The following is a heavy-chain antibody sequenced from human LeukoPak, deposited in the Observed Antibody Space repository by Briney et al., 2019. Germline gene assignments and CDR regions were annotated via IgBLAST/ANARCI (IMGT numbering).Heavy chain of an antibody. V-gene: IGHV4-59*01. J-gene: IGHJ4*02. D-gene: IGHD2-2*01. Sequence: SETLSLTCTVSGGSIRSYYWSWIRQPPGKGLEWIGYIYYSGSTKYNPSLKSRVTILVDTSKNQISLKLSSVTAADTAVYYCARSSEYCSSTSCYWGDFDYWGQGTLVTVSS. CDR2: IYYSGST. CDR1: GGSIRSYY. CDR3: ARSSEYCSSTSCYWGDFDY.